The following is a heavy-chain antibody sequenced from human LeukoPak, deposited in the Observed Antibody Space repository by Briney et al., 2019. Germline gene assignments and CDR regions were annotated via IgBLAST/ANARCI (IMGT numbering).Heavy chain of an antibody. D-gene: IGHD6-13*01. CDR1: GLTFSSYW. J-gene: IGHJ5*02. Sequence: GGSLRLSCAASGLTFSSYWMHWVRQAPGKGLVWVSRINSDGSSTIYADSVKGRFTISRDNAKNTLYLQMNSLRAEDTAVYYCARRSSTWYGTLFDPWGQGTLVTVSS. CDR3: ARRSSTWYGTLFDP. CDR2: INSDGSST. V-gene: IGHV3-74*01.